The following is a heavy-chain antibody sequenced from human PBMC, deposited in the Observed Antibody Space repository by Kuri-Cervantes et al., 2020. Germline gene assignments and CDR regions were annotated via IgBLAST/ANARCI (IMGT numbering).Heavy chain of an antibody. CDR1: GFTVSSNY. J-gene: IGHJ3*02. CDR3: ASLLIQLWDDAFEI. Sequence: ESLKISCAASGFTVSSNYMSWVRQAPGKGLEWIGSICYSGSTYYNPSLKSRVTISVGTSKNQFSLKLSSVTAADTAVYYCASLLIQLWDDAFEIWGKGTMFTVSS. CDR2: ICYSGST. D-gene: IGHD5-18*01. V-gene: IGHV4-59*05.